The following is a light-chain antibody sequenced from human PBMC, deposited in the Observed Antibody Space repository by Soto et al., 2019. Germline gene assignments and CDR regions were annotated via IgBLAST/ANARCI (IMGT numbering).Light chain of an antibody. CDR3: QQYNNWPFS. V-gene: IGKV3-15*01. CDR1: QGVTTN. Sequence: EIVLTQSPATLSVSPGERATLSCRAGQGVTTNFAWYQQKSGQSPRLLIYDVSIRATGVPARFSATGSETDFTLIISGLQSEDSAVYFCQQYNNWPFSFGQGTRLEIK. CDR2: DVS. J-gene: IGKJ5*01.